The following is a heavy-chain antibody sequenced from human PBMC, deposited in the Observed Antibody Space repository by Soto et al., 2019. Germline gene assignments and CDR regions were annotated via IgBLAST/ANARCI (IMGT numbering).Heavy chain of an antibody. J-gene: IGHJ4*02. Sequence: PGRSLRLSCAASGFTFSNYAVTWVRQAPGKGLEWVSTITGNGGRTYYADSVKGRFTISRDNSRNTVYLQMNNLGAEDTAVFYCAKMYGGKSGPDYWGQGTLVTGSS. D-gene: IGHD2-15*01. CDR1: GFTFSNYA. CDR3: AKMYGGKSGPDY. CDR2: ITGNGGRT. V-gene: IGHV3-23*01.